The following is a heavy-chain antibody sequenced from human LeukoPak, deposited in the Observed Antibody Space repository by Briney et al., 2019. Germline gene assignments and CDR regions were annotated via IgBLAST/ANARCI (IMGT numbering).Heavy chain of an antibody. D-gene: IGHD4-23*01. CDR3: AREGGTVVTHYYYYYMDV. CDR1: GFTFSSYW. V-gene: IGHV3-74*01. Sequence: PGGSLRLSCAASGFTFSSYWMHWVRQAPGKGLVWVSRINSDGSSTSYADSVKGRFTISRDNAKNSLYLQMNSLRAEDTAVYYCAREGGTVVTHYYYYYMDVWGKGTTVTVSS. CDR2: INSDGSST. J-gene: IGHJ6*03.